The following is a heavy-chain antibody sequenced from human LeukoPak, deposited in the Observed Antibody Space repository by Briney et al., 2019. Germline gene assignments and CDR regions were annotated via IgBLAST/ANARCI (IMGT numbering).Heavy chain of an antibody. V-gene: IGHV3-30*04. J-gene: IGHJ1*01. CDR1: GFTFSSYA. CDR3: ARDLEGYSSGWTHFQH. D-gene: IGHD6-19*01. CDR2: ISYDGSNK. Sequence: GRSLRLSCAASGFTFSSYAMHWVRQAPGKGPEWVAVISYDGSNKYYADSVKGRFTISRDNSKNTLYLQMNSLRAEDTAVYYCARDLEGYSSGWTHFQHWGQGTLVTVSS.